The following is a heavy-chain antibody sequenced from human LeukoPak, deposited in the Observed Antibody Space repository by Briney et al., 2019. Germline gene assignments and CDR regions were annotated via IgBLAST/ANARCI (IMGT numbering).Heavy chain of an antibody. CDR2: ISYDGSNK. D-gene: IGHD2-2*01. J-gene: IGHJ6*02. Sequence: GRSLRLSCAASGFTFSSYAMHWVRQAPGKGLEWVAVISYDGSNKYYADSVKGRFTISRDNSKNTLYLQMNSLRAEDTAVYYCARDAIVVPAAMGTNGMDVWGQGTTVTVSS. CDR1: GFTFSSYA. CDR3: ARDAIVVPAAMGTNGMDV. V-gene: IGHV3-30-3*01.